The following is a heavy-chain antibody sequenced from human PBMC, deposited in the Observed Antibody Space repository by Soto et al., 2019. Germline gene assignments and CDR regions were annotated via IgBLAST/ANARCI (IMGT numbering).Heavy chain of an antibody. CDR1: GGSISSYY. J-gene: IGHJ2*01. V-gene: IGHV4-59*01. D-gene: IGHD6-13*01. Sequence: QVQLQESGPGLVKPSETLSLTCTVSGGSISSYYWSWIRQPPGRGLEWIGYIYYSGSTNYNPSLNSRVTISVDTSKNQFSLKLSSVTAADTAVYYCARDRAAGGNSEWFFDLWGRGTLVTVSS. CDR3: ARDRAAGGNSEWFFDL. CDR2: IYYSGST.